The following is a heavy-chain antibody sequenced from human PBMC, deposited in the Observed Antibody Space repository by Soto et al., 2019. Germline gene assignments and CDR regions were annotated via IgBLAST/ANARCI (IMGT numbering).Heavy chain of an antibody. D-gene: IGHD3-22*01. CDR3: ARDCEDSTAYNNYYYFGMDV. CDR2: ISYDGSNK. CDR1: GVTFSRYA. Sequence: GGSLRLSCAASGVTFSRYAMYWVRQAPAKGLEWVAVISYDGSNKYYADSVKGRVTISRDNSKNTVYLQMNSLGAEDTALYYCARDCEDSTAYNNYYYFGMDVWGQGTTVTVSS. V-gene: IGHV3-30-3*01. J-gene: IGHJ6*02.